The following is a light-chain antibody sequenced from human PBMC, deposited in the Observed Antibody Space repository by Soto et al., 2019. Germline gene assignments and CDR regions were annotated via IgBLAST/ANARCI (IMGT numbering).Light chain of an antibody. V-gene: IGLV2-8*01. CDR3: KSYAGSNTYV. J-gene: IGLJ1*01. CDR1: KNDIGVYDF. Sequence: QSALTQPPSASGSPGQSVTISCTGTKNDIGVYDFVSWYQHHPGKAPRLIIYEVVQRPSGVPDRFSGSKSGNTASLTASGLQAADEADYFCKSYAGSNTYVFGSGTRSPS. CDR2: EVV.